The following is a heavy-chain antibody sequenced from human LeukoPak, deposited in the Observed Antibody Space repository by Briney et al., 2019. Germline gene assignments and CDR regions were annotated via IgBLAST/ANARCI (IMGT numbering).Heavy chain of an antibody. V-gene: IGHV3-23*01. CDR1: GFIFSSYA. Sequence: PGGSLRLSCAASGFIFSSYAMSWVRQAPGKGLEWVSTISGSGGSTYYADSVKGRFTISRDNSKNTLYLHVNSLRAEDTAVYYCAKDTSIGKYCTSGVCSPFDYWGQGTLVTVSS. CDR2: ISGSGGST. D-gene: IGHD2-8*01. J-gene: IGHJ4*02. CDR3: AKDTSIGKYCTSGVCSPFDY.